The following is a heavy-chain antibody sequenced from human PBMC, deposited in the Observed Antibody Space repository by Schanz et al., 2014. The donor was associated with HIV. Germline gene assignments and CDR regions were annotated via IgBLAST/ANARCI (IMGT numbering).Heavy chain of an antibody. J-gene: IGHJ4*02. Sequence: VQLVESGGGVVQPGGSLRLXXXASGXSRSTEGLHWVRQAPGKGLEWVSAINGVGDNTYYADSVKGRFTISRDNSKNTVYLRMSGLRAEDTAVYYCANQRYSGTXXXFYDWGRGTLVTVSS. D-gene: IGHD1-26*01. V-gene: IGHV3-23*04. CDR1: GXSRSTEG. CDR2: INGVGDNT. CDR3: ANQRYSGTXXXFYD.